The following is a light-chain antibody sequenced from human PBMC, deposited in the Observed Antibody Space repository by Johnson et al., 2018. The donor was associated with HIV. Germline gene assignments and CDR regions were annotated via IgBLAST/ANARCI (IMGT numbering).Light chain of an antibody. V-gene: IGLV1-51*01. J-gene: IGLJ1*01. CDR3: GTWDSSLRGGV. CDR1: SCDIANNY. Sequence: QSVLTQPPSVSAAPGQKVTISCSGSSCDIANNYVSWHQHLPGTAPKLLIYDNDKRPSGIPDRISGSKSGTSATLGITGLQTGDEADYYCGTWDSSLRGGVFGTGTKVTVL. CDR2: DND.